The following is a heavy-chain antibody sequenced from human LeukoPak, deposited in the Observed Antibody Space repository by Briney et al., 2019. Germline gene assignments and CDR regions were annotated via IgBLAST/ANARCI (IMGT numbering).Heavy chain of an antibody. J-gene: IGHJ3*02. D-gene: IGHD5-18*01. V-gene: IGHV4-30-4*01. Sequence: PSQTLSLTCTVSGGSISSGDYYWSWIRQPPGKGLEWIGYIYYSGSTYYNPSLKSRVTISVDTSKNQFSLKLSSVTAADTAVYYCARKDTAMALDAFDIWGQGTMDTVSS. CDR1: GGSISSGDYY. CDR3: ARKDTAMALDAFDI. CDR2: IYYSGST.